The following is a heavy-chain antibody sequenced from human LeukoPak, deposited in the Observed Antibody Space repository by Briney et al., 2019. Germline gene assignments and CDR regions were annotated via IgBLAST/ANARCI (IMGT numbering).Heavy chain of an antibody. J-gene: IGHJ4*02. CDR3: ASSIAVAAPTDY. Sequence: ASVKVSCKASGYTFTGYYMHWVRQAPGQGLEWMGWINPNSGGTNYAQKFQGRVTMTRDTSISTAYMELSRLRSDDTAVHYCASSIAVAAPTDYWGQGTLVTVSS. D-gene: IGHD6-19*01. CDR1: GYTFTGYY. V-gene: IGHV1-2*02. CDR2: INPNSGGT.